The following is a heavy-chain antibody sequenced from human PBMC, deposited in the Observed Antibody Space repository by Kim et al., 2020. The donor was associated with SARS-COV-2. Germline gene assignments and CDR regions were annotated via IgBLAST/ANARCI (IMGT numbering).Heavy chain of an antibody. D-gene: IGHD2-2*01. CDR3: ARGRTIAAQSIVVVPAAVETNCRMDG. V-gene: IGHV1-8*01. J-gene: IGHJ6*02. Sequence: ASVKVSCKASGYTFTSYDINWVRQATGQGLEWMGCMNPNSGNTDYAQKFQGRVTMTRNTSISTDYMELSSLRSEDTAVYYCARGRTIAAQSIVVVPAAVETNCRMDGWGQGTTVTVS. CDR2: MNPNSGNT. CDR1: GYTFTSYD.